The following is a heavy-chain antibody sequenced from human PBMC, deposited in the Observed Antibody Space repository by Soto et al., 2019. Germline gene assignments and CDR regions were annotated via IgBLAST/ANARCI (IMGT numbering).Heavy chain of an antibody. J-gene: IGHJ6*02. D-gene: IGHD5-18*01. CDR2: INHSGST. Sequence: SETLSLTCAVSGGSISSGGYSWSWIRQPPGKGLEWIGYINHSGSTYYNPSLKSRVTISVDTSKNQFSLKLTSVTAADTAVYYCARLRYSYGRYYAMDVWGQGTTVTVSS. CDR3: ARLRYSYGRYYAMDV. V-gene: IGHV4-30-2*01. CDR1: GGSISSGGYS.